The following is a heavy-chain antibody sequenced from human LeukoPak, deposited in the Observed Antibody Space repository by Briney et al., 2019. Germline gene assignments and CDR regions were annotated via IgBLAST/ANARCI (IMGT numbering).Heavy chain of an antibody. Sequence: PGGSLRLSCAASGFTFSDYTMNWVRQTPGGGVEWVGRIKSKADGGIADYAAPVKGRFTISRDDSKNTLYLHMNNLKAEDTAVYYCTTDSSKVNHWGQGTLVTVSS. CDR3: TTDSSKVNH. D-gene: IGHD1-14*01. CDR2: IKSKADGGIA. V-gene: IGHV3-15*01. CDR1: GFTFSDYT. J-gene: IGHJ4*02.